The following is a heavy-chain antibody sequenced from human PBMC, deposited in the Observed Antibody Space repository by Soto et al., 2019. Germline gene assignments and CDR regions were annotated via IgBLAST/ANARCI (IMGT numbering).Heavy chain of an antibody. CDR2: ISSSGSTI. J-gene: IGHJ4*02. CDR3: ESTYSDRSGYYQPFDY. Sequence: GGSLRLSCAASGFTLSSYEMNWVRQAPGKGLEWVSYISSSGSTIYYADSVKGRFTISRDNAKNSLYLQMNSLRAEDTAVYYCESTYSDRSGYYQPFDYWGQGTLVTVSS. CDR1: GFTLSSYE. V-gene: IGHV3-48*03. D-gene: IGHD3-22*01.